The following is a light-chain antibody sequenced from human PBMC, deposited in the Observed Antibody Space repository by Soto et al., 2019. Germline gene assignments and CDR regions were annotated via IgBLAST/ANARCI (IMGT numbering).Light chain of an antibody. CDR2: DVT. CDR1: SSDIGVYVY. Sequence: QSALTQPASVSGSPGQSITMSCTGASSDIGVYVYVSWYQHHPGEAPKLLIYDVTNRPSGVSNRFTASKSGNTASLTISGLQAEDEADYYCSSYTSRNSVVFGGGTKLTVL. J-gene: IGLJ2*01. V-gene: IGLV2-14*01. CDR3: SSYTSRNSVV.